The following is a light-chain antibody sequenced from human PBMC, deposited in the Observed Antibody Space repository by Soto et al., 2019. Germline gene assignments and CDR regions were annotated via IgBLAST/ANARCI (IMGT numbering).Light chain of an antibody. Sequence: QSALTKPASVSGSPGQSITISCTGTSNDIGAYNYVSWYQQHPGKAPKLMIYHVRNRPSGVSNRVSGSKSGNTSSLTISGLLTEDEGDFYCSSYVSSSTLGFGTWTKVPV. J-gene: IGLJ1*01. CDR3: SSYVSSSTLG. V-gene: IGLV2-14*01. CDR1: SNDIGAYNY. CDR2: HVR.